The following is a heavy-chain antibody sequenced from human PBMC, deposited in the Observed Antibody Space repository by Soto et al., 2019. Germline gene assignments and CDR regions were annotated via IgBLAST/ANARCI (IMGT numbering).Heavy chain of an antibody. V-gene: IGHV4-39*01. CDR3: ARPNPNSNSYLWDY. Sequence: SETLSLTCTVSGGSFSGSTYYWGWIRQPPGKGLEWIGTIYYSGSTYYNPSLKSRVSIFVDTFKNQFSLKLTSVTAADTAVYYCARPNPNSNSYLWDYWGRGTLVTVSS. J-gene: IGHJ4*02. CDR1: GGSFSGSTYY. CDR2: IYYSGST. D-gene: IGHD5-18*01.